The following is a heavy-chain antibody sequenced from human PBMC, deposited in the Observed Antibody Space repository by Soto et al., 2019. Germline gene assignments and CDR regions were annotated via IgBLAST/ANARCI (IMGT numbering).Heavy chain of an antibody. D-gene: IGHD3-9*01. J-gene: IGHJ6*04. CDR1: GFTFSSYA. V-gene: IGHV3-23*01. CDR3: AKDAYYDLSTGTGYYYYGLDV. Sequence: EVQLLEFGGGLVQPGGSLRLSCAASGFTFSSYAMTWLRQSPGKGLEWISVISATGDTIYYADSVEGRFTISRDNSNSTLFLQMDRLTADDTAVYFCAKDAYYDLSTGTGYYYYGLDVWGKGTTVTVSS. CDR2: ISATGDTI.